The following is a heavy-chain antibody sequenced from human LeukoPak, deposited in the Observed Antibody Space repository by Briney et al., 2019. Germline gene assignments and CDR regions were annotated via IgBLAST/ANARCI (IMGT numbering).Heavy chain of an antibody. J-gene: IGHJ4*02. CDR1: GYSFTSYW. D-gene: IGHD3-3*01. Sequence: GESLKISCKGSGYSFTSYWIGWVRQMPGKGLEWMGIIYPGDSDTRYSPSFQGQVTISADKSISTAYLQWSSLKASDTAMYYCARVVFYDSWSGFYFDYWGQGTLVTVSS. CDR3: ARVVFYDSWSGFYFDY. V-gene: IGHV5-51*01. CDR2: IYPGDSDT.